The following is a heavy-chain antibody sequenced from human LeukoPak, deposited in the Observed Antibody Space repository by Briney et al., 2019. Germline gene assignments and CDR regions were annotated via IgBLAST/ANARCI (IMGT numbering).Heavy chain of an antibody. D-gene: IGHD3-22*01. Sequence: GESLKISCKGFGYSFTSYWISWVRQMPGKGLEWMGRIDPSDSYINYSPSFKRRVTISADRSISTAYLQWSSLKASDTAMYYCARGGGYYDSSAYTDYWGQGTLVTVSS. CDR1: GYSFTSYW. V-gene: IGHV5-10-1*01. CDR3: ARGGGYYDSSAYTDY. CDR2: IDPSDSYI. J-gene: IGHJ4*02.